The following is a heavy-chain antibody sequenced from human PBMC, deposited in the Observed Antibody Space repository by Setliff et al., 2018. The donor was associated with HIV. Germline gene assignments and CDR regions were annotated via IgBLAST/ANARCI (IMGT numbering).Heavy chain of an antibody. CDR2: ISAYNGNT. Sequence: ASVKVSCKASGYSFINYGISWVRQAPGQGFEWMGWISAYNGNTDYAPRLLGRVTMTTDTSTSTVYMELRSLSSDDTAVYYCARARLQGIVTAVGPRDNCLDPWGQGTRVTVSS. J-gene: IGHJ5*02. CDR1: GYSFINYG. D-gene: IGHD1-26*01. V-gene: IGHV1-18*01. CDR3: ARARLQGIVTAVGPRDNCLDP.